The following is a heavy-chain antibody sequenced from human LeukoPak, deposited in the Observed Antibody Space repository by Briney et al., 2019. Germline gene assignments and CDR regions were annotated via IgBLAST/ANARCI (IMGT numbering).Heavy chain of an antibody. V-gene: IGHV1-2*02. D-gene: IGHD1-26*01. J-gene: IGHJ4*02. CDR1: GYTFTGYY. CDR2: INPNSGAT. CDR3: ASVYSAKDLAQLDY. Sequence: ASVKVSCKASGYTFTGYYMHWVRQAPGQGLEWMGWINPNSGATKYAQKFQGRVTMTRVTSIRTAYMELTILTSDDTAMYYCASVYSAKDLAQLDYWGQGTLVTVSS.